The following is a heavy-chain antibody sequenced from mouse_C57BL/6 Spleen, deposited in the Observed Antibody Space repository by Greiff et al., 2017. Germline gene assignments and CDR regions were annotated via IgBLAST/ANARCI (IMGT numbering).Heavy chain of an antibody. CDR3: AINFPTTTVVAKDAMDY. J-gene: IGHJ4*01. CDR2: INPYNGDT. D-gene: IGHD1-1*01. Sequence: VQLKQSGPELVKPGDSVKISCKASGYSFTGYFMNWVMQSHGKSLEWIGRINPYNGDTFYNQKFKGKATLTVDQSSSTAHMELRSLTSEDSAVYYCAINFPTTTVVAKDAMDYWGQGTSVTVSS. V-gene: IGHV1-20*01. CDR1: GYSFTGYF.